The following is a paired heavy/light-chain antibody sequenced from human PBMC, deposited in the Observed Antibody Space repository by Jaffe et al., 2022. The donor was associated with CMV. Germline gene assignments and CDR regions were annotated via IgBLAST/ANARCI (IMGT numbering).Heavy chain of an antibody. CDR2: IGTAGDT. D-gene: IGHD2-8*01. Sequence: EVQLVESGGGLVQPGGSLRLSCAASGFTFSSYDMHWVRQATGKGLEWVSAIGTAGDTYYPGSVKGRFTISRENAKNSLYLQMNSLRAGDTAVYYCARGGYCTNGVCYTIEYYGMDVWGQGTTVTVSS. V-gene: IGHV3-13*01. CDR1: GFTFSSYD. J-gene: IGHJ6*02. CDR3: ARGGYCTNGVCYTIEYYGMDV.
Light chain of an antibody. CDR1: QSLLHSDGKTY. CDR2: EVS. J-gene: IGKJ2*01. V-gene: IGKV2-29*02. CDR3: MQGIHLPRGT. Sequence: DIVMTQTPLSLSVTPGQPASISCKSSQSLLHSDGKTYLYWYLQKPGQSPQLLIYEVSSRFSGVPDRFSGSGSGTDFTLKISRVEAEDVGVYYCMQGIHLPRGTFGQGTKLEIK.